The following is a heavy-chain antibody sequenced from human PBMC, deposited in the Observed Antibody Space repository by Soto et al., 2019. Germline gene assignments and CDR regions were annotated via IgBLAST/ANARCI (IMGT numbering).Heavy chain of an antibody. CDR2: IKTKPDDGTI. J-gene: IGHJ4*02. Sequence: LRLSCAASGLIFSDVWMTWVRQAPGKGLEWVGRIKTKPDDGTIDYAAPVRGRFTISRDDSKNTLYLQMTSLTPDDTGVYYCTTSNLGVDFWGPGTLVTVSS. CDR3: TTSNLGVDF. V-gene: IGHV3-15*01. D-gene: IGHD1-1*01. CDR1: GLIFSDVW.